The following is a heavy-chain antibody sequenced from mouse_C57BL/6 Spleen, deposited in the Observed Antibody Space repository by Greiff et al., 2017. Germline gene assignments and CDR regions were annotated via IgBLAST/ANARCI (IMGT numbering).Heavy chain of an antibody. V-gene: IGHV14-4*01. CDR1: GFNIKDDY. D-gene: IGHD2-5*01. J-gene: IGHJ3*01. CDR2: IDPENGDT. CDR3: TTGVLYSKAY. Sequence: EVQLQQSGAELVRPGASVKLSCTASGFNIKDDYMHWVKQRPEQGLEWIGWIDPENGDTEYASQFQGKATITADTSSNTAYLQLSSLTSEDTAVYYSTTGVLYSKAYWGQGTLVTVSA.